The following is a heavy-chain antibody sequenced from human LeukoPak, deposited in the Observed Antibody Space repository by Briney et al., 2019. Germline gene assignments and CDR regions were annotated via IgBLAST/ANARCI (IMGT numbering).Heavy chain of an antibody. CDR1: GGSISSSSYY. J-gene: IGHJ4*02. CDR2: IYYSGST. D-gene: IGHD6-19*01. CDR3: ASRQSQWLVQYYFDC. Sequence: PSETLSLTCTVSGGSISSSSYYWGWIRQPPGKGLEWIGSIYYSGSTYYNPSLKSRVTISVDTSKNQFSLKLSSVTAADTAVYYCASRQSQWLVQYYFDCWGQGTLVTVSS. V-gene: IGHV4-39*01.